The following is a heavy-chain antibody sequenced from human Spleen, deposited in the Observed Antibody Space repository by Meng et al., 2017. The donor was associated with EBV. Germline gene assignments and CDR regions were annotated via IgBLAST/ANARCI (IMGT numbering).Heavy chain of an antibody. J-gene: IGHJ2*01. CDR3: AKEGHAASAGTDWYFDL. Sequence: EVQLVESGGGLVKPGGSLRLSWAAAGFTFNSYAMSWVRQAPGKGLEWVSAISGSGDNIYYADSVKGRFPISRDNSKNTLYLQMNSLRAEDTAVYYCAKEGHAASAGTDWYFDLWGRGTLVTVSS. D-gene: IGHD6-13*01. CDR2: ISGSGDNI. V-gene: IGHV3-23*04. CDR1: GFTFNSYA.